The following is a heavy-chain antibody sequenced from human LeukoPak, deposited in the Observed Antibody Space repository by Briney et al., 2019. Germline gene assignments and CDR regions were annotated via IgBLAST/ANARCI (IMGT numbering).Heavy chain of an antibody. CDR3: AKDLEWLSTRSLLDFQH. Sequence: PGGSLRLSCAASGFTFSSYGMHWVRQAPGKGLEWVAVISYDGSNKYYADSVKGRFTISRDNSKNTLYLQMNSLRAEDTAVYYCAKDLEWLSTRSLLDFQHWGQGTLVTVSS. V-gene: IGHV3-30*18. D-gene: IGHD3-3*01. CDR2: ISYDGSNK. CDR1: GFTFSSYG. J-gene: IGHJ1*01.